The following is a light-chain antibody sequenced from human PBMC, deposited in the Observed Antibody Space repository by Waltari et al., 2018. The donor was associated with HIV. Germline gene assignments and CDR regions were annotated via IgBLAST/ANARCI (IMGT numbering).Light chain of an antibody. CDR1: QDIRNY. J-gene: IGKJ1*01. Sequence: DIQLTQSPSFLSASVGDRVTITCRARQDIRNYLAWYQQKLVKAPKLLIYAAYSWQSGVPSRFSGSGSGTQFTLTINSLQPEDFATYHCQQLNEYPWTFGQGTQVEIK. CDR3: QQLNEYPWT. V-gene: IGKV1-9*01. CDR2: AAY.